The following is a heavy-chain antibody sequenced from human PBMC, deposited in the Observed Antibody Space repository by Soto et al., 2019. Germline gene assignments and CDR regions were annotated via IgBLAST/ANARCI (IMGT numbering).Heavy chain of an antibody. CDR1: GLTFSIYA. CDR3: ARLGSSSSAYYYYYYMDV. D-gene: IGHD6-6*01. Sequence: GGSLRLSCAASGLTFSIYAMSWVRQAPGKGLEWVSYISSSGGTTYYADSVKGRFTISRDNAKNSLYLQMNSLRAEDTAVYYCARLGSSSSAYYYYYYMDVWGKGTTVTVSS. J-gene: IGHJ6*03. CDR2: ISSSGGTT. V-gene: IGHV3-11*01.